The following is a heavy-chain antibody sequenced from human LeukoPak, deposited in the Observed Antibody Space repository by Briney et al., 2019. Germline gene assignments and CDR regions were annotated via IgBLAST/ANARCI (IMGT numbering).Heavy chain of an antibody. V-gene: IGHV3-48*03. J-gene: IGHJ4*02. CDR3: ARVWFGELLVPDY. Sequence: GGSLRLSCAASGFTFSSYEMNWVRQAPGKGLEWVSYISSSGSTIYYADSVKGRFTISRDNAKNSLYLQMNSLRAEDTAVYYCARVWFGELLVPDYWGQGTLVTVSS. D-gene: IGHD3-10*01. CDR1: GFTFSSYE. CDR2: ISSSGSTI.